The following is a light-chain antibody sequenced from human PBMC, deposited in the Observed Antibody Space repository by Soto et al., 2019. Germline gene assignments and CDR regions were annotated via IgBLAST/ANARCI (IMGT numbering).Light chain of an antibody. CDR2: ENN. CDR3: GTWDSSLSYV. V-gene: IGLV1-51*02. J-gene: IGLJ1*01. CDR1: SSNIGNNY. Sequence: QSVLTQPPSVSAAPGQKVTISCSGGSSNIGNNYVSWFQQLPGTAPKLLIYENNKRPSGIPDRFSGSKSGASATLDITGHQTGDEADYYCGTWDSSLSYVFGTGTKVTVL.